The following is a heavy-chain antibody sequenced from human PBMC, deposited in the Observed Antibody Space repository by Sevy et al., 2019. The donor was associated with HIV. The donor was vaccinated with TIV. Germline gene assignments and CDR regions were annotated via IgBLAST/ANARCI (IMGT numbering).Heavy chain of an antibody. V-gene: IGHV3-7*01. CDR2: INQNGSVT. D-gene: IGHD2-15*01. CDR1: GFSLNSFR. CDR3: VRAVATNGSF. Sequence: GGSLRLSCAASGFSLNSFRMNWVRQTPGKGLEWVANINQNGSVTYYVDSVKGRFTISRDNSRNLLYLQMTSLRVEDTALYYCVRAVATNGSFWGQGTLVTVSS. J-gene: IGHJ4*02.